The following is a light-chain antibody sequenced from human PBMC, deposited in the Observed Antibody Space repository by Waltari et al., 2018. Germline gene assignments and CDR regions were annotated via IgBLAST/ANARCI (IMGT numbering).Light chain of an antibody. Sequence: QSALTQPPSASGSPGQSVTMSCTGTSTDVGVYHYAPWYQQPPGKAPKLLIFEVSERPSGVPDRFSGSKSGNTASLTVSGLQPEDEADYYCASFAGSNTLFGGGTKLTVL. CDR3: ASFAGSNTL. CDR2: EVS. V-gene: IGLV2-8*01. J-gene: IGLJ2*01. CDR1: STDVGVYHY.